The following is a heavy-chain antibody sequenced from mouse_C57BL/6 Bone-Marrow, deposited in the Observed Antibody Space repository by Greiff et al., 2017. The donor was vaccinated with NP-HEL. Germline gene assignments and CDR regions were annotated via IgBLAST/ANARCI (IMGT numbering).Heavy chain of an antibody. CDR2: IYPRSGNT. J-gene: IGHJ1*03. CDR1: GYTFTSYG. CDR3: ARTDGGNWYFDV. Sequence: VQLQQSGAELARPGASVKLSCKASGYTFTSYGISWVKQRTGQGLEWIGEIYPRSGNTYYNEKFKGKATLNADKSASTAYMELRSLTSEDSAVYFCARTDGGNWYFDVWGTGTTVTVSS. D-gene: IGHD2-3*01. V-gene: IGHV1-81*01.